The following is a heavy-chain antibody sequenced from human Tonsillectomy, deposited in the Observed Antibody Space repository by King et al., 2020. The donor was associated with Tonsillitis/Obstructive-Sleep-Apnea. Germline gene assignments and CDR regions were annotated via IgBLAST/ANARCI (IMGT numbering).Heavy chain of an antibody. CDR1: GFTFSNYA. Sequence: VQLVESGGGVVQPGRSLRLSCAASGFTFSNYAMHLVRQAPGKGLEWVAVISYDGSNKYYADSVKGRFTISRDNSKNTLYLQMNSLRAEDTAVYYCARGHDFWSGYYQLLDYWGQGTLVTVSS. V-gene: IGHV3-30*01. CDR2: ISYDGSNK. J-gene: IGHJ4*02. CDR3: ARGHDFWSGYYQLLDY. D-gene: IGHD3-3*01.